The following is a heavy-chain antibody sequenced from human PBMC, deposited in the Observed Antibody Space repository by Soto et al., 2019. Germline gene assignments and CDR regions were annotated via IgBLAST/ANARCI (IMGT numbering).Heavy chain of an antibody. J-gene: IGHJ6*02. CDR3: ARDSGYVGGYYYYYGMDV. V-gene: IGHV4-59*01. CDR1: GGSISSYY. D-gene: IGHD5-12*01. Sequence: SETLSLTCTVSGGSISSYYLSWIRQPPGKGLEWIGYIYYSGSTNYNPSLKSRVTISVDTSKNQFSLKLSSVTAADTAVYYCARDSGYVGGYYYYYGMDVWGQGTTVTVSS. CDR2: IYYSGST.